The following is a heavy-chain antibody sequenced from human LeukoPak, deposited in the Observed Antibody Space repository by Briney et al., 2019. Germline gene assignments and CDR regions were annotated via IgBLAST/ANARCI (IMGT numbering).Heavy chain of an antibody. CDR3: ATGTYGDYLDY. CDR2: IYSGGST. V-gene: IGHV3-66*02. Sequence: PGGSLRLSCAASGFTVSSNYMSWVRQAPGKGLEWVSVIYSGGSTYYADSVKGRFTISRVNSRNTLYLQMNSLRAEDTAVYYCATGTYGDYLDYWGQGTLVTVSS. D-gene: IGHD4-17*01. CDR1: GFTVSSNY. J-gene: IGHJ4*02.